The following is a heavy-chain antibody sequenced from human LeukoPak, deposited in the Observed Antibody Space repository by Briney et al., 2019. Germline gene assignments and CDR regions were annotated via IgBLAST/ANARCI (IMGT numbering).Heavy chain of an antibody. CDR1: GGSISSYY. V-gene: IGHV4-4*07. J-gene: IGHJ5*02. CDR3: ARRAAAGNSGKWFDP. CDR2: IYTSGST. D-gene: IGHD6-13*01. Sequence: SETLSLTCTVSGGSISSYYWSWIRQPAGKGLEWIGRIYTSGSTNYNPSLKSRVTISVDKSKNQFSLTLNSVTAADTAVYYCARRAAAGNSGKWFDPWGQGTLVTVSS.